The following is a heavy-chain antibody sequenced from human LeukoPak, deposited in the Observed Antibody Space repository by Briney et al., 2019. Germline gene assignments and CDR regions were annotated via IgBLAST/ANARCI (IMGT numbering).Heavy chain of an antibody. CDR1: GFTFSSYS. D-gene: IGHD1-26*01. CDR2: IKQDGSEK. Sequence: PGGSLRLSCAASGFTFSSYSMNWVRQAPGKGLEWVANIKQDGSEKYYVDSVKGRFTISRDNAKNSLYLQMNSLRAEDTAVYYCARDVPVYSGSYYVPDYFDYWGQGTLVTVSS. J-gene: IGHJ4*02. V-gene: IGHV3-7*01. CDR3: ARDVPVYSGSYYVPDYFDY.